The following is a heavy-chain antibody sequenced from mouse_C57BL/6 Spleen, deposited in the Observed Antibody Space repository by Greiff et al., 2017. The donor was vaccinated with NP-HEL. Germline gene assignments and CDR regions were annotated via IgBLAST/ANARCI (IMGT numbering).Heavy chain of an antibody. CDR2: IHPNSGST. CDR3: ARSLIYDGYLRGYFDV. V-gene: IGHV1-64*01. CDR1: GYTFTSYW. J-gene: IGHJ1*03. D-gene: IGHD2-3*01. Sequence: QVQLQQPGAELVKPGASVKLSCKASGYTFTSYWMHWVKQRPGQGLEWIGMIHPNSGSTNYNEKFKSKATLTVDKSSSTAYMQLSSLTSEVSAVYYCARSLIYDGYLRGYFDVWGTGTTVTVSS.